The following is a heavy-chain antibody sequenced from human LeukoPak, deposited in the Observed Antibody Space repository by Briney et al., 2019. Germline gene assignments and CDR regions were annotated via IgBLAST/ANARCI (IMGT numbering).Heavy chain of an antibody. CDR1: GGPISSSSYY. Sequence: SETLSLTCTVSGGPISSSSYYWGWIRQPPGKGLEWIGSIYYSGSTYYNPSLKSRVTISVDTSKNQFSLKLSSVTAADTAVYYCARGRGVAALDFDYWGQGTLVTVSS. V-gene: IGHV4-39*01. D-gene: IGHD2-15*01. CDR3: ARGRGVAALDFDY. J-gene: IGHJ4*02. CDR2: IYYSGST.